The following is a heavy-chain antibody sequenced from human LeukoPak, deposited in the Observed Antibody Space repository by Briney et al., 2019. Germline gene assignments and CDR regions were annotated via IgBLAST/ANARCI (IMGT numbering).Heavy chain of an antibody. V-gene: IGHV1-69*13. CDR1: GYTFTSYG. D-gene: IGHD3-10*01. Sequence: ASVKVSCKASGYTFTSYGISWVRQAPGQGLEWMGGIIPIFGTANYAQKFQGRVTITADESTSTAYMELSSLRSEDTAVYYCARDHGSYYFDYWGQGTLVTVSS. CDR3: ARDHGSYYFDY. CDR2: IIPIFGTA. J-gene: IGHJ4*02.